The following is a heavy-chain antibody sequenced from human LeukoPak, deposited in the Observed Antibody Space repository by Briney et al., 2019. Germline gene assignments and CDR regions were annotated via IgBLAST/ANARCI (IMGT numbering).Heavy chain of an antibody. V-gene: IGHV1-8*01. CDR3: ARGSSSSWLYYYYYMDV. Sequence: ASVKDSCKASGYTFTSYDINWVRQATGQGLEWMGWMNPNSGNTGYAQKFQGRVTMTRNTSISTAYMELSSLGSEDTAVYYCARGSSSSWLYYYYYMDVWGKGTTVTVSS. CDR1: GYTFTSYD. D-gene: IGHD6-13*01. J-gene: IGHJ6*03. CDR2: MNPNSGNT.